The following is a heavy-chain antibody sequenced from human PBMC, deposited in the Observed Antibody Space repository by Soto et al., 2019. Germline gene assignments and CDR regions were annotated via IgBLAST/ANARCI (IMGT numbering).Heavy chain of an antibody. J-gene: IGHJ4*02. D-gene: IGHD3-10*01. CDR1: GGTFSSYA. Sequence: QVQLVQSGAEVKKPGSSVKVSCKASGGTFSSYAISWVRQAPGQGLEWMGGIIPIFGTANYAQKFQGRVTITADESTSTAYMELSSLRSEDTAVYYCARELTRKEYGSWSYYMDYWGQGTLVTVSS. V-gene: IGHV1-69*01. CDR2: IIPIFGTA. CDR3: ARELTRKEYGSWSYYMDY.